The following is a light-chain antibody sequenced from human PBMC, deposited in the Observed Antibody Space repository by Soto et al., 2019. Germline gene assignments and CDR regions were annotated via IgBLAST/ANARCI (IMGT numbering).Light chain of an antibody. Sequence: DIQMTQSPSSLSASVGDRVTITCQASQDISNYLNWYQQKPGKAPKLLIYDASNLETGVPSRFSGSGSGTDFTFTISSLQREDIPPYYCQQYDHLPFTFGPGPKVDIK. CDR2: DAS. V-gene: IGKV1-33*01. CDR1: QDISNY. CDR3: QQYDHLPFT. J-gene: IGKJ3*01.